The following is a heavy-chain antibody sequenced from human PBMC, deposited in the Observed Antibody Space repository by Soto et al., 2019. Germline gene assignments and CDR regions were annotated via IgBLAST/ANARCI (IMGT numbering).Heavy chain of an antibody. J-gene: IGHJ4*02. CDR3: AKRGEDGYYFDY. Sequence: QVQLVESGGGVVQPGRSLRLSCAASGFTFSSYGMHWVRQAPGKGLEWVAVISYDGSNKYYADSVKGRFTISRDNSKNTLYLQMNSLRAEDTAVYYCAKRGEDGYYFDYWGQGTLVTVSS. CDR2: ISYDGSNK. V-gene: IGHV3-30*18. D-gene: IGHD3-10*01. CDR1: GFTFSSYG.